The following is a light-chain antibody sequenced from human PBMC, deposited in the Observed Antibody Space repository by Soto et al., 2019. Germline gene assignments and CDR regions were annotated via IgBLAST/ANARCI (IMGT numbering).Light chain of an antibody. Sequence: DIHMTQSPSSLSAAVGDRVTITCRASQGVSAYLLWYQQRQGTPPKLLHYAASNLVRGVPSRFSGSGSGTNFTLTISNLQPEDFATYYCQQSYKTPHTFGQGTRLETK. CDR1: QGVSAY. V-gene: IGKV1-39*01. CDR2: AAS. J-gene: IGKJ2*01. CDR3: QQSYKTPHT.